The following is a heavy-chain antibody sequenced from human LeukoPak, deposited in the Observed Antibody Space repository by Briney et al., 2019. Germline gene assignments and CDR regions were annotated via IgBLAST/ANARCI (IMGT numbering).Heavy chain of an antibody. J-gene: IGHJ3*02. CDR1: GGSISTTNYY. V-gene: IGHV4-39*01. D-gene: IGHD4-17*01. CDR2: VHYGGTN. Sequence: SETLSLTCTVSGGSISTTNYYWGWIRQPPGKGLEWIGIVHYGGTNYYNPSLKSRVTLSVDTSRNQLSLKLTSVTAADTAMYYCARLARVFTVTTVGDAFDIWGQGTMVTVSS. CDR3: ARLARVFTVTTVGDAFDI.